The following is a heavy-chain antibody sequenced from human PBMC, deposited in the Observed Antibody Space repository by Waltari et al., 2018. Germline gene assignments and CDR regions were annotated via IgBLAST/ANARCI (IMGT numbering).Heavy chain of an antibody. D-gene: IGHD2-15*01. CDR1: GYMFPTYG. CDR2: VSGYNGNT. CDR3: ARGARMYFDN. Sequence: QVQLVQSGAEVKKPGASVKVSCKASGYMFPTYGLTWVRQAPGQGLEWMGWVSGYNGNTKYAQQFQGRVTMTIDTSTSTAYMELRSLRADDTAVYYCARGARMYFDNWGQGTLVTVSS. V-gene: IGHV1-18*01. J-gene: IGHJ4*02.